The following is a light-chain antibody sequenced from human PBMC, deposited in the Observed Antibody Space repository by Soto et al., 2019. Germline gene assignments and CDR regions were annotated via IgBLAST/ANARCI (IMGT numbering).Light chain of an antibody. CDR1: QSISRW. V-gene: IGKV1-5*01. J-gene: IGKJ1*01. CDR2: DAS. Sequence: DIQMTQSPSTLSASVGDSITITCRASQSISRWLAWHQQKPGKAPKLLIYDASSLESGVPSRLSGSGSGTEFTLTISSLQPDDFATCYCQQYNSYSPWTFGQGTKVDIK. CDR3: QQYNSYSPWT.